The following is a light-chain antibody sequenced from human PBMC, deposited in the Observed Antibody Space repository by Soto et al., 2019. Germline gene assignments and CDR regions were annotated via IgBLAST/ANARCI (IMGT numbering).Light chain of an antibody. V-gene: IGKV3-15*01. CDR2: GAF. J-gene: IGKJ1*01. CDR3: QQYNNWPWT. Sequence: EVVMTQSPGXXXVXXGXRXILSCRASQSLTTNLAWYQQKPGQAPRLLIYGAFTRATGIPARFSGSGSGTDFTLTISSLQSEDFAVYYCQQYNNWPWTFGQGTKVDI. CDR1: QSLTTN.